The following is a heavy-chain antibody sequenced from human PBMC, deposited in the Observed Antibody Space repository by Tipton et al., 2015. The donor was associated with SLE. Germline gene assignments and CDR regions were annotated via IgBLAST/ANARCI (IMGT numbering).Heavy chain of an antibody. D-gene: IGHD2-2*01. Sequence: TLSLTCTVPGGSISSGDYYWSWIRQPPGKGLEWIGYIHYSGSTYYNPSLKSRVTISVDTSKNQFSLKLSSVTAADTAVYYCASGIPTMPLQHWGQGTLVTVSS. J-gene: IGHJ1*01. CDR2: IHYSGST. CDR3: ASGIPTMPLQH. V-gene: IGHV4-30-4*01. CDR1: GGSISSGDYY.